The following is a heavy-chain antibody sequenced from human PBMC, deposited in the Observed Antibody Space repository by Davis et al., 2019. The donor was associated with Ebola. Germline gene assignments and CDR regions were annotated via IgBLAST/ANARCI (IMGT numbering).Heavy chain of an antibody. CDR1: GGSFSGYY. D-gene: IGHD6-13*01. CDR2: INHSGST. J-gene: IGHJ6*02. V-gene: IGHV4-34*01. Sequence: MPSETLSLTCAVYGGSFSGYYWSWIRQPPGKGLEWIGEINHSGSTNYNPSLKSRVTISVDTSKNQFSLKLSSMTAADTAVYYCARGSSWSIYGMDVWGQGTTVTVSS. CDR3: ARGSSWSIYGMDV.